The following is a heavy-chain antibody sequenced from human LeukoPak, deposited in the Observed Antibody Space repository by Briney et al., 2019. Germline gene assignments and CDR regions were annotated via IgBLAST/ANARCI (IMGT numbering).Heavy chain of an antibody. Sequence: GGSLRLSCAASGFTFRDYYMRWIRQAPGKGLERVSYISSSSSYTNYADSVKGRFTISRDNAQNSLYLQMNSLRAEDTAVYYCARVGLIGDYVDYWGQGTLVTVSS. J-gene: IGHJ4*02. CDR1: GFTFRDYY. D-gene: IGHD4-17*01. CDR3: ARVGLIGDYVDY. CDR2: ISSSSSYT. V-gene: IGHV3-11*06.